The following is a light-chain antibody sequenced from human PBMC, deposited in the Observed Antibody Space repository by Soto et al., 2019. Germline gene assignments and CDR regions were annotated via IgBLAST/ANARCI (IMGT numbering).Light chain of an antibody. CDR1: SSDVGGYNY. CDR2: DVS. Sequence: QSVLAQPASVSGSPGQSITISCTGTSSDVGGYNYVSWYQQHPGKAPKLMIYDVSNRPSGVSNRFSGSKSGNTASLTISGLQAEDEADYYCSSYTSSSTPCVFVTGTKVTVL. CDR3: SSYTSSSTPCV. J-gene: IGLJ1*01. V-gene: IGLV2-14*01.